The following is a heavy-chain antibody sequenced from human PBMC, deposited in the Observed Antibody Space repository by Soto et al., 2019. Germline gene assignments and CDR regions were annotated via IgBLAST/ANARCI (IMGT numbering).Heavy chain of an antibody. CDR3: AKSLSASPNYFFDY. J-gene: IGHJ4*02. D-gene: IGHD1-1*01. V-gene: IGHV3-23*01. CDR1: GVPFSSYA. Sequence: PGGALGVTCAATGVPFSSYAMSWVRQAPGKGLEWVSGISGSGGITYYADSVKGRFTISRDNSKNSLYLQMNSLTAGDTAVYYCAKSLSASPNYFFDYWGQGTLVRVSS. CDR2: ISGSGGIT.